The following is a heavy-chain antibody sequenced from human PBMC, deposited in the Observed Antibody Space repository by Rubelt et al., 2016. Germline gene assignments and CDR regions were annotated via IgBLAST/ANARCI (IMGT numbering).Heavy chain of an antibody. V-gene: IGHV1-18*01. CDR3: VRDQVGSTPDY. Sequence: QVQLVQSGAEVKEPGASVRVSCKASGYTFTTSGIGWVRQAPGQGLEWMGWISAYNDNTTYAQKFKGRVTMTTDTTTNTVYMELRSLTSDDTAVYYCVRDQVGSTPDYWGQGTLVIVSS. CDR1: GYTFTTSG. D-gene: IGHD5/OR15-5a*01. CDR2: ISAYNDNT. J-gene: IGHJ4*02.